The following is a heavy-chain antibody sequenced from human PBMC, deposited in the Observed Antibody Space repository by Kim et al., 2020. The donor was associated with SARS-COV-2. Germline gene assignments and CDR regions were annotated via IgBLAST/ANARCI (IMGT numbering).Heavy chain of an antibody. CDR2: ISAYNGNT. CDR3: ARDGGNYVYNYYYYGMDV. Sequence: ASVKVSCKASGYTFTSYGISWVRQAPGQGLEWMGWISAYNGNTNYAQKLQGRVTMTTDTSTSTAYMELRSLRSDDTAVYYCARDGGNYVYNYYYYGMDVWGQGTTVTVSS. V-gene: IGHV1-18*04. CDR1: GYTFTSYG. J-gene: IGHJ6*02. D-gene: IGHD4-4*01.